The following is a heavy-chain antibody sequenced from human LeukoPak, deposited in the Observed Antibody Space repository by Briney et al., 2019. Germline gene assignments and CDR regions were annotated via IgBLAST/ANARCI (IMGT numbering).Heavy chain of an antibody. V-gene: IGHV4-4*07. D-gene: IGHD3-10*01. J-gene: IGHJ4*02. CDR1: GGSISSYY. CDR2: IYTSGST. CDR3: ARLATYYDGSMTYYFFEH. Sequence: KTSETLSLTCPVSGGSISSYYWSWIRQPAGKGLEWIGRIYTSGSTNYNPSLASRVSMSVDTSKGQLSLDLSSLTAADTAVYYCARLATYYDGSMTYYFFEHWGQGLQVTVSS.